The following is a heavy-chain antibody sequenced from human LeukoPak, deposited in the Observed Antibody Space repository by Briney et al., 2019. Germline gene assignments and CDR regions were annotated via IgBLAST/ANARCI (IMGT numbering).Heavy chain of an antibody. D-gene: IGHD1-20*01. V-gene: IGHV3-30*02. J-gene: IGHJ5*02. Sequence: QTGGSLRLPCAASGFTFSSYGMHWVRQTPGKGLEWVAFIRFDGSNKYYADSVKGRFTISRDNSKNTLYLQMNSLRAEDTAVYYCAKGDNWNDWFDPWGQGTLVTVSS. CDR3: AKGDNWNDWFDP. CDR2: IRFDGSNK. CDR1: GFTFSSYG.